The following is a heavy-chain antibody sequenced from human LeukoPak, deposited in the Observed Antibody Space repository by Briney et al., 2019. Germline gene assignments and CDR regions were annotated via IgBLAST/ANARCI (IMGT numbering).Heavy chain of an antibody. V-gene: IGHV5-51*01. Sequence: GESLKISFKGSGYSFTSYWIGWLRQMPGKGLEWMGIIYPGDSDTRYSPSFQGQVTISADKSISTAYLQWSSLKASDTAMYYCARRGNWNGLYYYGMDVWGQGTTVTVSS. CDR1: GYSFTSYW. CDR3: ARRGNWNGLYYYGMDV. D-gene: IGHD1-1*01. CDR2: IYPGDSDT. J-gene: IGHJ6*02.